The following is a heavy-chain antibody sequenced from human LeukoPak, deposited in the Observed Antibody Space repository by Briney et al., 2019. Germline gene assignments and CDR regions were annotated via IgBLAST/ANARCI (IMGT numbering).Heavy chain of an antibody. CDR3: AKLSILTGLNWFDP. V-gene: IGHV3-23*01. J-gene: IGHJ5*02. D-gene: IGHD3-9*01. CDR2: ISSSGGST. CDR1: GFTFSSYE. Sequence: GGSLRLSCAASGFTFSSYEMNWVRQAPGKGLEWVSYISSSGGSTYYADSVKGRFTISRDNSKNTLYLQMNSLRAEDTAEYYCAKLSILTGLNWFDPWGQGTLVTVSS.